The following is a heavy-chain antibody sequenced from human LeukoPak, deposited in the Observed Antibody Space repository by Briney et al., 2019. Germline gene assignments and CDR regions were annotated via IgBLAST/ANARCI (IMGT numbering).Heavy chain of an antibody. Sequence: GGSLRLSCAASGFTFSSYSMNWVRQAPGKGLEWVSSISSSSSYIYYADSVKGRFTIPRDNAKNSLYLQMNSLRAEDTAVYYCARGCSGGSCSSYYYYGMDVWGQGTTVTVSS. D-gene: IGHD2-15*01. CDR1: GFTFSSYS. CDR3: ARGCSGGSCSSYYYYGMDV. J-gene: IGHJ6*02. CDR2: ISSSSSYI. V-gene: IGHV3-21*01.